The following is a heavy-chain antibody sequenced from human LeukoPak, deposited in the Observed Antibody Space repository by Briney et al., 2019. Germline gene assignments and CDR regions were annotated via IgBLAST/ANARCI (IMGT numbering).Heavy chain of an antibody. V-gene: IGHV3-7*01. J-gene: IGHJ4*02. CDR1: GFTFTTYW. Sequence: GGSLRLSRAASGFTFTTYWMTWIRQAPGKGLEWVANINQDGSVKYYLDSVRGRFTISRDNAKNSLYLQMDSLRAEDTAVFYCARIGYSSSSNDYWGQGTLVTVSS. D-gene: IGHD6-6*01. CDR3: ARIGYSSSSNDY. CDR2: INQDGSVK.